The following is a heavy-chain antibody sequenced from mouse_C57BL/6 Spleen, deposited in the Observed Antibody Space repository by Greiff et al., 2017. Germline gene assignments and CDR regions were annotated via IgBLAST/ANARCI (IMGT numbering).Heavy chain of an antibody. CDR3: ARYLFAY. D-gene: IGHD5-1*01. Sequence: EVKVVESGGGLVKPGGSLTLSCAASGFTFSDYGLHWVRQAPEKGLEWVAYISSGSSTIYYADTVKGRFTISRDNAKNTLFLQMTSLSSEDTAMYYCARYLFAYWGQGTLVTVSA. CDR2: ISSGSSTI. V-gene: IGHV5-17*01. J-gene: IGHJ3*01. CDR1: GFTFSDYG.